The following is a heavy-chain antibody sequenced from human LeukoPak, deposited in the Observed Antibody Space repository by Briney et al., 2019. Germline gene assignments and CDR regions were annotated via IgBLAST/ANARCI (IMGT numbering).Heavy chain of an antibody. CDR1: GFTFSTYA. CDR3: ATDSPGQDY. V-gene: IGHV3-64*01. CDR2: ISAGGGST. Sequence: PGGSLRLSCAASGFTFSTYAMHWVRQAPGKGLEYVSSISAGGGSTYYANSLKGRFTISRGNSKNTLYLQMGSLRAEDMAVYYCATDSPGQDYWGQGTLVTVSS. J-gene: IGHJ4*02.